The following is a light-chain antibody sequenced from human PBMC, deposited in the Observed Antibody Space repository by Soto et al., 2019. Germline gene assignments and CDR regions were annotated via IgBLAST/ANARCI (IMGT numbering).Light chain of an antibody. J-gene: IGKJ4*01. V-gene: IGKV1-33*01. CDR1: HDVSRN. CDR3: QQYNSMLS. Sequence: DIQMTQSPYSLSASEGDRVTITCQSSHDVSRNLNWFQQKPGEAPQLLIYDASNLERGVPSRFSGSGSGTDFTLTISSLQPEDVAKYYCQQYNSMLSFGGGTEVEIK. CDR2: DAS.